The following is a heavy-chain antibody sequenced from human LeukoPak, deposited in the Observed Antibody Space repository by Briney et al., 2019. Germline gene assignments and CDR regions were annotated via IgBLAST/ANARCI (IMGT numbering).Heavy chain of an antibody. D-gene: IGHD2-2*01. CDR2: IIPIFGTA. V-gene: IGHV1-69*13. CDR1: GGTFSSYA. J-gene: IGHJ6*02. Sequence: SVKVSCTASGGTFSSYAISWVRQAPGQGLEWMGGIIPIFGTANYAQKFQGRVTITADESTSTAYMELSSLRSEDTAVYYCARGLVVVVPAASNYYYGMDVWGQGTTVTVSS. CDR3: ARGLVVVVPAASNYYYGMDV.